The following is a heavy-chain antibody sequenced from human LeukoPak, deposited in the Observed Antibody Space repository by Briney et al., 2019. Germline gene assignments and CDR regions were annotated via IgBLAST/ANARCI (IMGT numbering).Heavy chain of an antibody. Sequence: GGSLRLSCAASGFTFSSYAMSWVRQAPGKGLEWVSAISGSGGSTYYADSGKGRFTISRDNSKNTLYLQMNSLRAEDTAVYYCAKDAAVGGYSGYNWFDPWGQGTLVTVSS. V-gene: IGHV3-23*01. CDR1: GFTFSSYA. J-gene: IGHJ5*02. CDR3: AKDAAVGGYSGYNWFDP. CDR2: ISGSGGST. D-gene: IGHD5-12*01.